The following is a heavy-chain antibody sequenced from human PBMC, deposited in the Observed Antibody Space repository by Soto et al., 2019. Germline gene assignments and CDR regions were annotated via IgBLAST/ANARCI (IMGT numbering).Heavy chain of an antibody. J-gene: IGHJ5*02. V-gene: IGHV1-2*02. CDR3: AKDLTRQLAYWLDP. CDR2: INAHSGGT. CDR1: GFSFTGYY. D-gene: IGHD6-6*01. Sequence: ASVKVSCKASGFSFTGYYIHWLRQAPGQGLEWMGWINAHSGGTEYAQKFQGRVTLTRDTSNDTAYLTLTSLTSDDTALYYCAKDLTRQLAYWLDPWGQGTQVTV.